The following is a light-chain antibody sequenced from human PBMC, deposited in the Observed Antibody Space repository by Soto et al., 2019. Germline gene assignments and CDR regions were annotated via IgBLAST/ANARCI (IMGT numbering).Light chain of an antibody. J-gene: IGKJ1*01. CDR1: HSLLHNNGYNY. V-gene: IGKV2-28*01. CDR3: QQYDSSPWT. Sequence: DIVLSQSPLSLPVTPGQPASISCRSSHSLLHNNGYNYLDWYLRKPGQSPRLLIYGASNRASGISDRFSGSGSGTDFTLTIYRLEPEDFAVYYCQQYDSSPWTFGQGTKVDIK. CDR2: GAS.